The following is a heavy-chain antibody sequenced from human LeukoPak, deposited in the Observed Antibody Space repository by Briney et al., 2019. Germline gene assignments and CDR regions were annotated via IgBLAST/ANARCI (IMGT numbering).Heavy chain of an antibody. V-gene: IGHV3-23*01. CDR2: ISGSGGST. CDR3: AKGEDYYDSSGSLN. CDR1: GFTFSSYA. Sequence: GGSLRLSCAASGFTFSSYAMSWVRQAPGKGLEWVSAISGSGGSTCYADSVKGRFTISRDNSKNTLYLQMNSLRAEDTAVYYCAKGEDYYDSSGSLNWGQGTLVTVSS. J-gene: IGHJ4*02. D-gene: IGHD3-22*01.